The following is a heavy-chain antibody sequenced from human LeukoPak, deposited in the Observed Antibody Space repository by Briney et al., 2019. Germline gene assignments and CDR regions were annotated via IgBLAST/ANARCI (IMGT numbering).Heavy chain of an antibody. CDR3: ARQGCTHTSCHTIDY. Sequence: GESLKISCKGSGDTDTKSWIAWVRQMPGKGLELMGIIYPVDSETRYSPSFQGQVTISVDKSISTAYLQWSSLKASDTAMYYCARQGCTHTSCHTIDYWGQGTLVTVSS. CDR2: IYPVDSET. CDR1: GDTDTKSW. D-gene: IGHD2-2*02. V-gene: IGHV5-51*01. J-gene: IGHJ4*02.